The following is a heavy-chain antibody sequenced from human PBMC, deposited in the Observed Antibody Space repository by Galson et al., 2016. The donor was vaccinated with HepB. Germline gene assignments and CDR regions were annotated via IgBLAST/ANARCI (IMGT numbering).Heavy chain of an antibody. V-gene: IGHV6-1*01. D-gene: IGHD1-7*01. J-gene: IGHJ5*02. CDR2: TYYQHFKWYS. Sequence: CAISGDSVSGDNVAWNWIRQSPSRGLEWLGRTYYQHFKWYSEYAVTVEGRISLIADTSKNQFSLQLKSATPEDTAVYYCARGDWTYVEGWFDPWGPGILVIVSS. CDR3: ARGDWTYVEGWFDP. CDR1: GDSVSGDNVA.